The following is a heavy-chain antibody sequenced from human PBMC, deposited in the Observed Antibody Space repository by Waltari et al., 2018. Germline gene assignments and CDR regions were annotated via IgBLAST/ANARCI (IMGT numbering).Heavy chain of an antibody. CDR3: ASISSVVRGGSVYYGMDV. D-gene: IGHD3-10*01. V-gene: IGHV4-34*01. Sequence: QVQLQQWGAGLLKPSETLSLTCVVYGGSFSGYYWSWIRQPPGKGLEWIGEINHRGRTNSTPSLKSRVTRSVDTSKNQFSLKLSSVTAADTAVYYCASISSVVRGGSVYYGMDVWGQGTTVTVSS. CDR2: INHRGRT. CDR1: GGSFSGYY. J-gene: IGHJ6*02.